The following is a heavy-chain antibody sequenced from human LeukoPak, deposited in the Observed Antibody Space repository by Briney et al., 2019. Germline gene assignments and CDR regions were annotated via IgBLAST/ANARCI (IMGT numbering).Heavy chain of an antibody. CDR1: GFTFSSYS. CDR2: TSSSSSTI. Sequence: PGGSLRLSCAASGFTFSSYSMNWVRQAPGKGLEWVSYTSSSSSTIYYADSVKGRFTISRDNAKNSLYLQMNSLRAEDTAVYYCARGGPYDFWSGYTEVYYFDYWGQGTLVTVSS. D-gene: IGHD3-3*01. J-gene: IGHJ4*02. V-gene: IGHV3-48*01. CDR3: ARGGPYDFWSGYTEVYYFDY.